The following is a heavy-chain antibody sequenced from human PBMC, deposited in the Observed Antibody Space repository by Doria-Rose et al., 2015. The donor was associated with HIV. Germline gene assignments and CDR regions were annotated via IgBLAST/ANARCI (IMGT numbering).Heavy chain of an antibody. Sequence: QITLEESGPVLGKPIETLTLSCTVSGVSLSSPGMGVSWIRQPPGKALEWLANNFSDDDRSYQTSLKSRLTIFRGTSKSQVVLTMTDTDPVDTATYYCARIKSSRWYHKYYFDFWGQGTLVIVSA. V-gene: IGHV2-26*01. CDR2: NFSDDDR. D-gene: IGHD6-13*01. CDR3: ARIKSSRWYHKYYFDF. CDR1: GVSLSSPGMG. J-gene: IGHJ4*02.